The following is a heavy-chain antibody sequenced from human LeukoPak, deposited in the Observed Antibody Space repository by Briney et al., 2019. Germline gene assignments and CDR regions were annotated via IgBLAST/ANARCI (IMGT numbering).Heavy chain of an antibody. D-gene: IGHD2-2*01. CDR3: PKDLVSSTTRSAFDL. J-gene: IGHJ3*01. Sequence: SGGSLRLSCAASGFSFSSYTMTWVRQAPGKGLEWVSIITGSGDSTYYADSVKGRFTISRDNFKNTLHLQMNSLRAEDTAVYYCPKDLVSSTTRSAFDLWGQETMVTVSS. CDR1: GFSFSSYT. V-gene: IGHV3-23*01. CDR2: ITGSGDST.